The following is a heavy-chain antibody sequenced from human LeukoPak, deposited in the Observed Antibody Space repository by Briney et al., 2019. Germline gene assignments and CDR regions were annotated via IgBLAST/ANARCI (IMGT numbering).Heavy chain of an antibody. V-gene: IGHV4-59*01. Sequence: SETLSLTCTVSGGSISSYYWSWIRQPPGKGLEWIGYIYYSGSTNYNPSLKSRVTISVDTSKNQFSLKLSSVTAADTAVYYCARGRGIAVADYYYYGMDVWGQGTTVTVSS. CDR1: GGSISSYY. D-gene: IGHD6-19*01. J-gene: IGHJ6*02. CDR2: IYYSGST. CDR3: ARGRGIAVADYYYYGMDV.